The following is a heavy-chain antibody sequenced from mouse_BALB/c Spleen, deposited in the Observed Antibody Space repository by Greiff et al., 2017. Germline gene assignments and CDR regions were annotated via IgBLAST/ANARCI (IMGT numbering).Heavy chain of an antibody. J-gene: IGHJ4*01. V-gene: IGHV5-12-2*01. CDR2: ISNGGGST. Sequence: EVKLQESGGGLVQPGGSLKLSCAASGFTFSSYTMSWVRQTPEKRLEWVAYISNGGGSTYYPDTVKGRFTISRDNAKNTLYLQMSSLKSEDTAMYYCARHEFAMDYWGQGTSVTVSS. CDR3: ARHEFAMDY. CDR1: GFTFSSYT.